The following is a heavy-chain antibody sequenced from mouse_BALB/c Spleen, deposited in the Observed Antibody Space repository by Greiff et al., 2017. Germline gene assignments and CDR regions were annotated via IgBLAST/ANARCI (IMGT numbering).Heavy chain of an antibody. J-gene: IGHJ2*01. Sequence: EVNVVESGGGLVQPGGSRKLSCAASGFTFSSYAMSWVRQSPEKRLEWVAEISSGGSYTYYPDTVTGRFTISRDNAKNTLYLEMSSLRSEDTAMYYCAKNSLLRPYYFDYWGQGTTLTVSS. CDR2: ISSGGSYT. CDR1: GFTFSSYA. V-gene: IGHV5-9-4*01. D-gene: IGHD1-2*01. CDR3: AKNSLLRPYYFDY.